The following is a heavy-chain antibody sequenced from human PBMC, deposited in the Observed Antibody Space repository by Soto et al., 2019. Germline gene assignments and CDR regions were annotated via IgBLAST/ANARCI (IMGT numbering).Heavy chain of an antibody. CDR2: IRSRDSDYAT. J-gene: IGHJ4*02. V-gene: IGHV3-73*01. Sequence: EVHLVESGGGLVHPGGSLKLSCAVSGFTFSGSVMHWVRQAPGKGLEWLGRIRSRDSDYATSYAESVKGRVTISRDDSMNTAYLQVTSLQIEDTALYYCTTYGNSSKGFDYWGQGTLVTVSS. D-gene: IGHD6-6*01. CDR1: GFTFSGSV. CDR3: TTYGNSSKGFDY.